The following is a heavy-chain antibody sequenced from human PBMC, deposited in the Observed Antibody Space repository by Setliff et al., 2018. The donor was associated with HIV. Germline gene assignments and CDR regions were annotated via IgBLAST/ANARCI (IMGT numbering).Heavy chain of an antibody. J-gene: IGHJ4*02. D-gene: IGHD1-26*01. V-gene: IGHV3-9*03. CDR1: ELTFSNYA. Sequence: LRLSCAASELTFSNYAMTWVRQAPGKGLEWVSSLSGSGGSIGYADSVKGRFTISRDNAKNSLYLQMNSLRAADMALDYCAKDAHRGSYYGGEFDYWGQGTLVTVSS. CDR2: LSGSGGSI. CDR3: AKDAHRGSYYGGEFDY.